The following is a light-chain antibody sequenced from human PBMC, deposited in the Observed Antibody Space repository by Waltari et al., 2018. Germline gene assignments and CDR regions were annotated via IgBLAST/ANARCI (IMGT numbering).Light chain of an antibody. CDR2: WAA. Sequence: DIVMTQSPDSLAVSLGERATINCKSSQILFSSSDSKNFLAWYQQKPGHSPKLLIHWAATRESGVPDRFSGSGSGTDFTLTISTLQGEDVAVYFCQQYYSTPPTFGQGTKVDIK. CDR1: QILFSSSDSKNF. J-gene: IGKJ1*01. V-gene: IGKV4-1*01. CDR3: QQYYSTPPT.